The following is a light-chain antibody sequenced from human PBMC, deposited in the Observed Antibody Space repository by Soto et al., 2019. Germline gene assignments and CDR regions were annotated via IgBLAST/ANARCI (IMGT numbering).Light chain of an antibody. CDR3: FSYAGSRV. J-gene: IGLJ3*02. V-gene: IGLV2-11*01. Sequence: QSALTQPRSVSGSPGQSVTISCTGTSSDVGGYDYVSWYQQHPGKAPKRMIFDVNKRPSGVPDRFSGSKSGNTAFLTIAGLQAEDEADYSCFSYAGSRVFGGGTKLTVL. CDR1: SSDVGGYDY. CDR2: DVN.